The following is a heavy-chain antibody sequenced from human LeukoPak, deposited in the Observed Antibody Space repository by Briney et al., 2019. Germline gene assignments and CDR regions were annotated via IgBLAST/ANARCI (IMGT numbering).Heavy chain of an antibody. CDR3: ARELAARTVVDY. V-gene: IGHV4-34*01. D-gene: IGHD6-6*01. J-gene: IGHJ4*02. CDR2: INHSGST. CDR1: GGSFSGYY. Sequence: PSETLSLTCAVYGGSFSGYYWSWIRQPPGKGLEWIGEINHSGSTNYNPSLKSRVTISVDTSKNQFSLKLGSVTAADTAVYYCARELAARTVVDYCGQGNLGTVSS.